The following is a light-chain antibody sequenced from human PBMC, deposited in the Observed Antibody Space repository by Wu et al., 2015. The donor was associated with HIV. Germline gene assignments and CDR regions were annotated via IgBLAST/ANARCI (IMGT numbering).Light chain of an antibody. CDR2: GAS. CDR3: QQYGSSPYT. J-gene: IGKJ2*01. CDR1: QTVSATY. Sequence: IVLTQSPGTLSLSPGERATLSCRASQTVSATYLAWYQQKFGQAPRLLVYGASSRATGIPDRFSGSGSGTDFTLTISRLEPEDAAIYYCQQYGSSPYTFGQGTNLEIK. V-gene: IGKV3-20*01.